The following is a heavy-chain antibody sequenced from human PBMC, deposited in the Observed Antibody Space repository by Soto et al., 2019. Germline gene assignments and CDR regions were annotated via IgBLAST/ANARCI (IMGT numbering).Heavy chain of an antibody. V-gene: IGHV4-34*01. J-gene: IGHJ6*03. D-gene: IGHD3-10*01. Sequence: SETLSLTCAVYGGSFSGYYWSWIRQPPGKGLEWIGEINHSGSTNYDPSLKSRVTISVDTSKNQFSLKLSSVTAADTAVYYCAREIYGSGSYYSYYYYMDVWGKGTTVTVSS. CDR2: INHSGST. CDR3: AREIYGSGSYYSYYYYMDV. CDR1: GGSFSGYY.